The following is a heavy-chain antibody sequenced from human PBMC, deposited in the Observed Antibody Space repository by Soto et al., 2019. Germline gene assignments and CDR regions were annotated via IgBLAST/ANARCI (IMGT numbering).Heavy chain of an antibody. V-gene: IGHV3-23*01. J-gene: IGHJ3*02. CDR2: ISGSGGST. CDR3: AKDPYCSSTSCHAEDDAFDI. D-gene: IGHD2-2*01. Sequence: GGSLRLSCAASGFTFSSYAMSWVRQAPGKELEWVSAISGSGGSTYYADSVKGRFTISRDNSKNTLYLQMNSLRAEDTAVYYCAKDPYCSSTSCHAEDDAFDIWGQGTMVTVSS. CDR1: GFTFSSYA.